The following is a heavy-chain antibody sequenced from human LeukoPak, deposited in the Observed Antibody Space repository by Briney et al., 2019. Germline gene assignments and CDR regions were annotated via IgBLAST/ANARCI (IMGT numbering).Heavy chain of an antibody. J-gene: IGHJ4*02. CDR1: GRTFSSYA. CDR2: FLPIFGTA. V-gene: IGHV1-69*06. Sequence: SVKVSCMASGRTFSSYAISWVRQAAGQGREWMGGFLPIFGTANYAQKFPGRRTIPADKYTSTAYMELSSLRSEGTAVYYCAAERATDTAMVIRVYWGQGAMVTVSS. D-gene: IGHD5-18*01. CDR3: AAERATDTAMVIRVY.